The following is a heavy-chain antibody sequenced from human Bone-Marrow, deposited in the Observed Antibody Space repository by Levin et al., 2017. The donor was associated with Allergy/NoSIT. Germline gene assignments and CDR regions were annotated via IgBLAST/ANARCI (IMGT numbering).Heavy chain of an antibody. CDR3: ARGPGGRYCSSTSCYRLYYYYGMDV. J-gene: IGHJ6*02. D-gene: IGHD2-2*01. CDR1: GYTFTSYG. Sequence: ASVKVSCKASGYTFTSYGISWVRQAPGQGLEWMGWISAYNGNTNYAQKLQGRVTMTTDTSTSTAYMELRSLRSDDTAVYYCARGPGGRYCSSTSCYRLYYYYGMDVWGQGTTVTVSS. CDR2: ISAYNGNT. V-gene: IGHV1-18*01.